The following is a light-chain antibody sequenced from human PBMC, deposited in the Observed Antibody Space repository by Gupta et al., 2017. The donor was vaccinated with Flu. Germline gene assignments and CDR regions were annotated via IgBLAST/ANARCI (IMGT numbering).Light chain of an antibody. V-gene: IGKV1-39*01. CDR2: AAS. CDR1: QSIRNY. Sequence: SSLFASIGDRGSSSCRASQSIRNYLNWYKQKPGKAPKLLIYAASSWQSGVPSRFSGSGYGKHLTLTISSRQQEDFGAYFCQQTDSNPPWTFGQGTKVEIK. J-gene: IGKJ1*01. CDR3: QQTDSNPPWT.